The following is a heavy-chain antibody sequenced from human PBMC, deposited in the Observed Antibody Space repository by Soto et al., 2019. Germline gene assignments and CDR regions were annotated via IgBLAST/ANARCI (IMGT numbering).Heavy chain of an antibody. D-gene: IGHD3-10*01. J-gene: IGHJ6*03. V-gene: IGHV3-21*01. CDR2: ISRGSRFL. Sequence: GGPLRLSFPASGFNFETYSKNWVRQPPGKGLEWVSSISRGSRFLHYADSMKGRFIISREDAESSLFLQIDSLRVEDTGVYFCARDYFGSGPDYYLDVWGTGTTVTVSS. CDR3: ARDYFGSGPDYYLDV. CDR1: GFNFETYS.